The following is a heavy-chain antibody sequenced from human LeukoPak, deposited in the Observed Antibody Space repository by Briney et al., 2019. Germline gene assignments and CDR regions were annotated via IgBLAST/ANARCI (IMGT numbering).Heavy chain of an antibody. Sequence: ASVKVSCKASGYTFTSYAMHWVRQAPGQGLEWMGWISAYNGNTNYAQKLQGRVTMTTDTSTSTAYMELRSLRSDDTAVYYCASFYSSGWYGNFDYWGQGTLVTVSS. CDR1: GYTFTSYA. J-gene: IGHJ4*02. CDR2: ISAYNGNT. D-gene: IGHD6-19*01. V-gene: IGHV1-18*01. CDR3: ASFYSSGWYGNFDY.